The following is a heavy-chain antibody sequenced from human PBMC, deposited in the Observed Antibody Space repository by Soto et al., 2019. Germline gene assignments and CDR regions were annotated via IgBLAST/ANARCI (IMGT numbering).Heavy chain of an antibody. CDR2: IGTAGDT. CDR3: ARAIGPTLFDY. D-gene: IGHD3-22*01. J-gene: IGHJ4*02. Sequence: PGGSLDPSFPAPGFTFISYDMHWARQGPGKGLEWVSAIGTAGDTNYAGSVKGRFTISRENAKNSLYLQMNSLRAGDTAIYFCARAIGPTLFDYWGQGTLVTVSS. CDR1: GFTFISYD. V-gene: IGHV3-13*04.